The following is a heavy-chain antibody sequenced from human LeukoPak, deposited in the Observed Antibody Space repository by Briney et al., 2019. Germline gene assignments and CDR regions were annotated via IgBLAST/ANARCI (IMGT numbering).Heavy chain of an antibody. D-gene: IGHD5-18*01. Sequence: GGSLRLSCAASGFTVSSNYMSWVRQAPGKGLEWVSVIYSGGSTYYAGSVKGRFTISRDNSKNTLYLQMNSLRAEDTAVYYCARGPGYSYGSGFDYWAREPWSPSPQ. V-gene: IGHV3-53*01. CDR2: IYSGGST. CDR1: GFTVSSNY. CDR3: ARGPGYSYGSGFDY. J-gene: IGHJ4*02.